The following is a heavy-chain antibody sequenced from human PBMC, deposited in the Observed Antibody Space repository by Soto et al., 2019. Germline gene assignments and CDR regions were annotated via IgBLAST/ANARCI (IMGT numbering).Heavy chain of an antibody. D-gene: IGHD3-3*01. Sequence: AASVKVSCKVSGYTLTELSMHWVRQAPGKGLEWMGGFDPEDGETIYAQKFQGRVTMTEDTSTDTAYMELSSLRSEDTAVYYCATQRFLEWLYPGGLDFDYWGQGTLVTVSS. CDR2: FDPEDGET. CDR1: GYTLTELS. CDR3: ATQRFLEWLYPGGLDFDY. J-gene: IGHJ4*02. V-gene: IGHV1-24*01.